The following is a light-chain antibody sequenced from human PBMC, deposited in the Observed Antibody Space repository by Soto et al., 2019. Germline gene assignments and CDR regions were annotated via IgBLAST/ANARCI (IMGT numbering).Light chain of an antibody. CDR3: AAWDDSLSGVV. Sequence: QSALTQSASVSGSPGQSITISCTGTSSDVGGYNYVSWYQQIPGTAPKLLISRNNQRPSGVPDRSSGSKSGTSASLAISGLRSEDEAHYYCAAWDDSLSGVVFGGGTKLTVL. CDR1: SSDVGGYNY. V-gene: IGLV1-47*01. J-gene: IGLJ2*01. CDR2: RNN.